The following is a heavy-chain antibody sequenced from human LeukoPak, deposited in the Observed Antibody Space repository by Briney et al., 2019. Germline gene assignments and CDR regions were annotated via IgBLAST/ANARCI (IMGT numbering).Heavy chain of an antibody. CDR2: GDYSGGT. CDR3: AGERGEEYSSGWYKRNYFDN. J-gene: IGHJ4*02. D-gene: IGHD6-19*01. V-gene: IGHV4-39*07. CDR1: GDSFSSVTDY. Sequence: SETLSLTCTASGDSFSSVTDYWAWIRQPPGKGLEWIASGDYSGGTYYNPSLESRVAISADMSKNQFSLKLTSVTGADTAVYYCAGERGEEYSSGWYKRNYFDNWGQGIRVTVSS.